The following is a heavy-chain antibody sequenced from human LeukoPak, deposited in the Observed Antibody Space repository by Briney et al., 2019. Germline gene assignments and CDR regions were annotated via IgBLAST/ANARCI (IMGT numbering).Heavy chain of an antibody. D-gene: IGHD3-22*01. V-gene: IGHV4-61*02. J-gene: IGHJ4*02. CDR2: IYTSGST. Sequence: SETLSLTCTVSGNSISSGDNYWSWIRQPAGKGLEWIGRIYTSGSTNYNPSLKSRVTISGDTSRNQFSLRLTSVTAADTAVYYCARASYSYDINGWVPFDYWGQGTLVTVSS. CDR3: ARASYSYDINGWVPFDY. CDR1: GNSISSGDNY.